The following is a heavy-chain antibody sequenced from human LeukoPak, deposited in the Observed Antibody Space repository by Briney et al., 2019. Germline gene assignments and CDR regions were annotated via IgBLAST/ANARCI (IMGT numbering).Heavy chain of an antibody. CDR3: AKNGQSGFSFDP. D-gene: IGHD3-3*01. CDR1: GGSLNGHY. Sequence: SETLSLTCAVYGGSLNGHYWSWIRQPPGKGLEWIGEGSESGGTKFNPSLKSRVTISADTSKNQFSLKLNSVTAADTAVYYCAKNGQSGFSFDPWGQGTLVTVSS. J-gene: IGHJ5*02. CDR2: GSESGGT. V-gene: IGHV4-34*01.